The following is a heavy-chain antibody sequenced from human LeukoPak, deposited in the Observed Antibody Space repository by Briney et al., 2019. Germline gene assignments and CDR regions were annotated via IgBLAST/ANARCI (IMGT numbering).Heavy chain of an antibody. CDR2: IYTSGST. D-gene: IGHD1-26*01. CDR1: GGSISSYY. V-gene: IGHV4-4*07. J-gene: IGHJ4*02. Sequence: SETLSLTCTVSGGSISSYYWSWIRQSAGKGLEWIGRIYTSGSTDYNPSLKSRVTMSVDTSKNQFSLKLSSVTAADTAVYYCARNGGSGTYYDGSFDYWGQGTLVTVSS. CDR3: ARNGGSGTYYDGSFDY.